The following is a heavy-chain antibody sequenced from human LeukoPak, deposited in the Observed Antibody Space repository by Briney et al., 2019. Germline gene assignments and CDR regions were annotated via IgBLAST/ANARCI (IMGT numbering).Heavy chain of an antibody. V-gene: IGHV4-59*11. CDR1: GGPISSHY. J-gene: IGHJ4*02. CDR2: IYYSGTT. Sequence: SETLSLTCTVSGGPISSHYWSWIRQPPGKGLEWIGYIYYSGTTSYNPSLKSRVTISVDTSKNQFSLKLSSVTAADTAVYYCARGVYIAAAQYGYWGQGTLVTVSS. CDR3: ARGVYIAAAQYGY. D-gene: IGHD6-13*01.